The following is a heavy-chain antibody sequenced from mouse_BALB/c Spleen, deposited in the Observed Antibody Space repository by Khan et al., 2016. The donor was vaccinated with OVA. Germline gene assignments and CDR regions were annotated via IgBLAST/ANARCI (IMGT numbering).Heavy chain of an antibody. CDR1: GYTFTSYW. J-gene: IGHJ3*01. CDR2: IFSGNSDT. Sequence: VQLQQSGTMLARPGSSVKMSCKASGYTFTSYWMHWVKQRPGQGLEWIGGIFSGNSDTSYNQKFKDKAKLTAVTSAITAYMELSSLTNEDSAVYYCTRAGYGAFAYWGQGTLVTVSA. CDR3: TRAGYGAFAY. V-gene: IGHV1-5*01. D-gene: IGHD1-1*02.